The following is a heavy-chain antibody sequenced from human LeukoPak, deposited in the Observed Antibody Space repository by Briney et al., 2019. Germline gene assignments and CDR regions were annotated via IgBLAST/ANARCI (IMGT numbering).Heavy chain of an antibody. CDR1: GFTFTNFA. D-gene: IGHD6-25*01. Sequence: GGSLRLSCAVSGFTFTNFAMMWIRQAPGKGLQWVSSITGDGATYYADSVRGRFMLSRDTSKNTLYLQMNSLTVEDTALYYCAKGAAAGLVDWFDPWGQGTLVTVSS. J-gene: IGHJ5*02. CDR2: ITGDGAT. CDR3: AKGAAAGLVDWFDP. V-gene: IGHV3-23*01.